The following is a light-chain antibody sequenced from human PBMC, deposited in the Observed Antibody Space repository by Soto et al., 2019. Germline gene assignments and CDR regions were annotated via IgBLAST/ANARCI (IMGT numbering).Light chain of an antibody. CDR2: EVS. J-gene: IGLJ1*01. CDR1: SSDVGGYDY. Sequence: QSVLTQPASVSGSPRQSITISCTGTSSDVGGYDYVSWYQQYPGKAPKVMIYEVSNRPSGVSNRFSGSKSDNTASLTISGLQAEDEADYYCSSYTSSNTYVFGTGTKLTVL. V-gene: IGLV2-14*01. CDR3: SSYTSSNTYV.